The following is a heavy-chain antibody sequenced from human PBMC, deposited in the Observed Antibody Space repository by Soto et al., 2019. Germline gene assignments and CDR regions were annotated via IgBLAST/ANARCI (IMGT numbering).Heavy chain of an antibody. CDR2: ISGYNGNT. V-gene: IGHV1-18*01. CDR3: ARGYCSGGSCYTGWFDP. CDR1: GYTFTSYG. J-gene: IGHJ5*02. D-gene: IGHD2-15*01. Sequence: QVQLVQSGAEVKKPGASVRVSCKASGYTFTSYGISWVRQAPGQGLEWMGWISGYNGNTNYAQQLQGRVTMTKDTSTSTANMEMRSRRSDGTDVYYCARGYCSGGSCYTGWFDPWGQGTLVTVSS.